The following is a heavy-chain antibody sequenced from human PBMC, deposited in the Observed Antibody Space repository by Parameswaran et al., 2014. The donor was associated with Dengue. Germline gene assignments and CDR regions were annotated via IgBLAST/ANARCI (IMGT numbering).Heavy chain of an antibody. V-gene: IGHV4-39*01. CDR2: INYRGTT. J-gene: IGHJ6*02. D-gene: IGHD2-15*01. Sequence: VRQAPGKGLEWIGSINYRGTTYYNPSLKSRVTISVDMSKNQFSLKLNSVTATDTAIYYCARHWYCSGVTGCHYYGMDDWGQGTTVTVSS. CDR3: ARHWYCSGVTGCHYYGMDD.